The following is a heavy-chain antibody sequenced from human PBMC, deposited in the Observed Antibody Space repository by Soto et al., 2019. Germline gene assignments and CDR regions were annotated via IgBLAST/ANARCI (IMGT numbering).Heavy chain of an antibody. D-gene: IGHD4-17*01. CDR1: GFTFSSYS. Sequence: PGGSVGLSCAASGFTFSSYSMNWVRQAPGKGLEWVSYISSGTTTIYYADSVKGRFTISRDNAKNSLYLQMNSLRDEDTAVYYCARDHYGDYIFDYWGQGTLVTLSS. CDR3: ARDHYGDYIFDY. J-gene: IGHJ4*02. V-gene: IGHV3-48*02. CDR2: ISSGTTTI.